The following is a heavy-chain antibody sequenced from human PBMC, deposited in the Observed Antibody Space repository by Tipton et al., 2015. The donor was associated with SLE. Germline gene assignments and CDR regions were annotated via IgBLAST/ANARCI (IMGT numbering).Heavy chain of an antibody. Sequence: TLSLTCTVSGGSVSSGNYHWGWIRQPPGKGLEYIGTAFYSGSTFYNPSLKSRVSISIDMSKNQFALRLSSVTAADTGVYYCARTGAYSNFYYYYYMDVWGEGTTVTVSS. V-gene: IGHV4-39*06. J-gene: IGHJ6*03. D-gene: IGHD4-11*01. CDR2: AFYSGST. CDR3: ARTGAYSNFYYYYYMDV. CDR1: GGSVSSGNYH.